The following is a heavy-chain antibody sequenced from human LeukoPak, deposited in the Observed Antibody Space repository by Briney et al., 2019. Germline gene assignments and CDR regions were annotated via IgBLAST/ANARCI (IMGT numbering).Heavy chain of an antibody. CDR2: INPNSGGT. V-gene: IGHV1-2*02. Sequence: ASVKVSCKASGYTFIGHYIHWVRQAPGQGLEWMGWINPNSGGTNYAQEFQGRVTMTRDTSISTAYMELSRLRSDDTAVYYCARDSSPPGYYDGSGYYPPDAFDIWGQGTMVTVSS. D-gene: IGHD3-22*01. CDR3: ARDSSPPGYYDGSGYYPPDAFDI. J-gene: IGHJ3*02. CDR1: GYTFIGHY.